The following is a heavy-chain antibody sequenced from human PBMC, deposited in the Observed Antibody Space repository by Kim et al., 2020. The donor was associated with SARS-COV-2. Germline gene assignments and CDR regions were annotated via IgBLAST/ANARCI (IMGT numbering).Heavy chain of an antibody. CDR3: VRVASGSWYGYSGMDV. Sequence: ASVKVSCKASGYTFTTYSMNWVRQAPGQGLEWMGGINTNTGSPTYAQDFTGRFVFSLDTSVSTAYLQISSLRAEDTAVYYCVRVASGSWYGYSGMDVWGQGTTVTVSS. D-gene: IGHD6-13*01. V-gene: IGHV7-4-1*02. J-gene: IGHJ6*02. CDR2: INTNTGSP. CDR1: GYTFTTYS.